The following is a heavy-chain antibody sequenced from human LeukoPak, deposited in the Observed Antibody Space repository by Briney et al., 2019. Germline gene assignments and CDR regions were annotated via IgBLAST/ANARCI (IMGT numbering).Heavy chain of an antibody. CDR3: ARDSPSGGMDV. V-gene: IGHV3-48*01. D-gene: IGHD1-1*01. CDR2: ISSSSSTI. J-gene: IGHJ6*02. CDR1: GFTFSSYS. Sequence: GGSLRLSCAASGFTFSSYSMNWVRQAPGKGLEWVSYISSSSSTIYYADSVKGRFTISRDNAKNSLYLQMNSLRAEDTAVYYCARDSPSGGMDVWGQGTAVTVSS.